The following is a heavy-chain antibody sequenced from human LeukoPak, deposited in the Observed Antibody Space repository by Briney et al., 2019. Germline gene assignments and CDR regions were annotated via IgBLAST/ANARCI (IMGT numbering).Heavy chain of an antibody. CDR3: ARDLLSGHVDY. J-gene: IGHJ4*02. CDR1: GFTFSSYS. V-gene: IGHV3-48*04. D-gene: IGHD3-9*01. Sequence: PGGSLRLSCAASGFTFSSYSMNWVRQAPGKGLEWVSYISSSGSTIYYADSVKGRFTISRDSAKNSLYLQMNSLRAEDTAVYYCARDLLSGHVDYWGQGTLVTVSS. CDR2: ISSSGSTI.